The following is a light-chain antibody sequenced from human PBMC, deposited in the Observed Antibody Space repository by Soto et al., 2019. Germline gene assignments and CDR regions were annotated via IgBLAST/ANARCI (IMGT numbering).Light chain of an antibody. Sequence: IVVTQSPAPLSVSPGERATLSWRGSHSGNSNIGCYQQRPSEAPRLLIYGANTRATGISARFSGSGSGNGFTLTISSLQSEDFAVYCRQWYNDWCAFGQGTKVDIK. CDR1: HSGNSN. V-gene: IGKV3-15*01. CDR3: QWYNDWCA. J-gene: IGKJ1*01. CDR2: GAN.